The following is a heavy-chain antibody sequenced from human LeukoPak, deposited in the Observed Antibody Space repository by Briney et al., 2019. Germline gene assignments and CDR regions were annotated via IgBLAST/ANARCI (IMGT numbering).Heavy chain of an antibody. Sequence: SETLSLTCTVSGGSISSSSYYWGWIRQHPGKGLEWIGYIYYSGSTYYNPSLKSRVTISVDTSKNQFSLKLSSVTAADTAVYYCASGERVGDYVADYWGQGTLVTVSS. D-gene: IGHD4-17*01. CDR3: ASGERVGDYVADY. V-gene: IGHV4-31*03. CDR2: IYYSGST. CDR1: GGSISSSSYY. J-gene: IGHJ4*02.